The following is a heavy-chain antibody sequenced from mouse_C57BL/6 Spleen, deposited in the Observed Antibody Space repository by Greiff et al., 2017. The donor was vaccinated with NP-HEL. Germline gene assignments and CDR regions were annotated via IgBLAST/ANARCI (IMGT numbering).Heavy chain of an antibody. V-gene: IGHV1-76*01. CDR1: GYTFTDYY. CDR3: AREGGYGNHGGGFDY. J-gene: IGHJ2*01. Sequence: QVQLQQSGAELVRPGASVKLSCKASGYTFTDYYINWVKQRPGQGLEWIARIYPGSGNTYYNEKFKGKATLTAEKSSSTAYMQLSSLTSEDSAVDFCAREGGYGNHGGGFDYWGQGTTLTVSS. D-gene: IGHD2-1*01. CDR2: IYPGSGNT.